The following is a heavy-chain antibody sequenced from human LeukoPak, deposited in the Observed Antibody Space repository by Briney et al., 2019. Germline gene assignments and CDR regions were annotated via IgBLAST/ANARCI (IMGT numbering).Heavy chain of an antibody. CDR3: TRGSSGRRDY. Sequence: GASVKVSCKASGYTFTTCDINWVRQATGQGLEWMGWMNPNSGNTGYAQSFQGRVTMTRDTSISTAYMGLSNLRSEDTAIYYCTRGSSGRRDYWGQGTLVTVSS. D-gene: IGHD6-19*01. CDR2: MNPNSGNT. CDR1: GYTFTTCD. J-gene: IGHJ4*02. V-gene: IGHV1-8*01.